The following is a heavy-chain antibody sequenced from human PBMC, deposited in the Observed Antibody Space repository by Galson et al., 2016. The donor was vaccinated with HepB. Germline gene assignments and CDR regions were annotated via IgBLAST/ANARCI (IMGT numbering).Heavy chain of an antibody. Sequence: SLRLSSAASGFTFSRYDMHWVRQVTGNGLEWVSGIGSAGDTYYPDSVKGRFTISRENAKNSFYLQMSSLRGEDTAVYYCARGVVEVLGKYYFDYWGQGTLVTVSS. CDR1: GFTFSRYD. J-gene: IGHJ4*02. V-gene: IGHV3-13*01. CDR3: ARGVVEVLGKYYFDY. CDR2: IGSAGDT. D-gene: IGHD2/OR15-2a*01.